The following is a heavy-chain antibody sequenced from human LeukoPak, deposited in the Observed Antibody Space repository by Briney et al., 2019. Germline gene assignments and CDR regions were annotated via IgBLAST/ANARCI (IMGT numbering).Heavy chain of an antibody. CDR2: IKQDGSEK. D-gene: IGHD2-15*01. CDR3: ARFVVVVAATEWGVIYYYYGMDV. J-gene: IGHJ6*02. Sequence: GGSLRLSCAASGFTFSSYWMSWVRQAPGKGLEWVANIKQDGSEKYYVDSVKGRFTISRDNAKNSLYLQMNSLRAEDTAVYYRARFVVVVAATEWGVIYYYYGMDVWGQGTTVTVSS. CDR1: GFTFSSYW. V-gene: IGHV3-7*03.